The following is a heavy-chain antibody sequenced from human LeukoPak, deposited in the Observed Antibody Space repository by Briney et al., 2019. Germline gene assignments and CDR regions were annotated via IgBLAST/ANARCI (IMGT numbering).Heavy chain of an antibody. CDR2: LSGSGDYT. CDR3: ARDSSSYLR. CDR1: GFTFNNHA. V-gene: IGHV3-23*01. D-gene: IGHD6-13*01. Sequence: GGSLRLSCEASGFTFNNHAMSWVRQAPGKGLEWVSGLSGSGDYTYYADSVKGRFSVSRDNSKNTLYLQMNSLRAEDTAVYYCARDSSSYLRWGQGTLVTVSS. J-gene: IGHJ4*02.